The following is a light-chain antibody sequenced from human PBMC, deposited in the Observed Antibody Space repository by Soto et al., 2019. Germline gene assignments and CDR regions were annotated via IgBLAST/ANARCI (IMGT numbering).Light chain of an antibody. V-gene: IGKV3-15*01. CDR2: GAS. J-gene: IGKJ2*01. CDR3: QQYKSWPYT. CDR1: QSVGNN. Sequence: EIVMTQSPGTLSVSPGERVTLSCRASQSVGNNLAWHQQKPGQAPRLLIYGASTRATGFPARFSGSGSGTEFTLTISSLQSEDFAVYYCQQYKSWPYTFGQGTKLEIK.